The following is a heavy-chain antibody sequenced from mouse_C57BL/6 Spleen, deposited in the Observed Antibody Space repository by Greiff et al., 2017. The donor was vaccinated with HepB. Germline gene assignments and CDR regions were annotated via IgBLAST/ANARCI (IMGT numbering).Heavy chain of an antibody. D-gene: IGHD1-1*01. CDR2: IYPRSGNT. J-gene: IGHJ4*01. V-gene: IGHV1-81*01. CDR3: AREGLDYYGSSNYYYAMDY. Sequence: QVQLKESGAELARPGASVKLSCKASGYTFTSYGISWVKQRTGQGLEWIGEIYPRSGNTYYNEKFKGKATLTADKSSSTAYMELRSLTSEDSAVYFCAREGLDYYGSSNYYYAMDYWGQGTSVTVSS. CDR1: GYTFTSYG.